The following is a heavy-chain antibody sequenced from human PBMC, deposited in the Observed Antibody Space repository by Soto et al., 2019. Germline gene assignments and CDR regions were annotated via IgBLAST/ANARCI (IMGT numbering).Heavy chain of an antibody. V-gene: IGHV1-18*01. Sequence: ASVKVSFKASGYTFTSYGISWVRQAPGQLLEWMGWISAYNGNTNYAQKLQGRVTMTTDTSTSTAYMELSSVTAADTAVYYCARIRAGYDSSGPTKSFDYWGQGTLVTVSS. CDR3: ARIRAGYDSSGPTKSFDY. D-gene: IGHD3-22*01. CDR1: GYTFTSYG. CDR2: ISAYNGNT. J-gene: IGHJ4*02.